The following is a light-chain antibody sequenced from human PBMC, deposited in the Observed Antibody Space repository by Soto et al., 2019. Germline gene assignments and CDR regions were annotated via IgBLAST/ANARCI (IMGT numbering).Light chain of an antibody. CDR1: SSDVGGYNY. V-gene: IGLV2-14*03. CDR2: DVR. CDR3: SSYTSNSPFV. J-gene: IGLJ1*01. Sequence: QSALTQPASVSGSPGQSITISCTGTSSDVGGYNYVSWYQQHPGKAPKLMIFDVRNRPSGVSSRFSGSKSGNTASLTISGLQAEDEADYYCSSYTSNSPFVFGTGTKVTVL.